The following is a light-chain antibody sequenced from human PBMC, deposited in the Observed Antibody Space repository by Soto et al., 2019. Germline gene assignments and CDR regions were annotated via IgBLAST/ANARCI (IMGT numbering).Light chain of an antibody. CDR2: SDD. CDR3: ASWEDSLNGWV. CDR1: SSNVGSNT. J-gene: IGLJ3*02. Sequence: QSVLTQPPSASGTPGQRVTISCSGSSSNVGSNTVSWYQQLPGTAPKVLIYSDDQRPSGVPDRFSGSRSCSSASLAISGLQSGDEADYYCASWEDSLNGWVIGGGTKLTVL. V-gene: IGLV1-44*01.